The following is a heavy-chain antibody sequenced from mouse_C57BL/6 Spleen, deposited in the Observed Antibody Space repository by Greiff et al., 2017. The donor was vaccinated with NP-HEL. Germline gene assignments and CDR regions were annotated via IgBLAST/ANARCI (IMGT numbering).Heavy chain of an antibody. CDR3: ARGGYGSSFFYAMDY. CDR2: INPGSGGT. CDR1: GYAFTNYL. Sequence: VQLQQSGAELVRPGTSVKVSCKASGYAFTNYLIEWVKQRPGQGLEWIGVINPGSGGTKYNEKFKGKATLTADKSSSTAYMQLSSLTSEDSAVYFCARGGYGSSFFYAMDYWGQGTSVTVSS. V-gene: IGHV1-54*01. J-gene: IGHJ4*01. D-gene: IGHD1-1*01.